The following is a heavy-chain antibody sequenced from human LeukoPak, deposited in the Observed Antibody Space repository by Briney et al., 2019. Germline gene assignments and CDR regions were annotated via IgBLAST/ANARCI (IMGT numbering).Heavy chain of an antibody. D-gene: IGHD2-2*01. V-gene: IGHV4-39*01. CDR1: GGSISSSSYY. J-gene: IGHJ6*03. CDR2: IYYSGST. CDR3: ARIVVPAASGHYYYYYMDV. Sequence: SETLSLTCTVSGGSISSSSYYWGWIRQPPGKGLEWIGSIYYSGSTYYNPSLKSRVTISVDTSKNQFSLKLSSVTAADTAVYYCARIVVPAASGHYYYYYMDVWGKGTTVTVSS.